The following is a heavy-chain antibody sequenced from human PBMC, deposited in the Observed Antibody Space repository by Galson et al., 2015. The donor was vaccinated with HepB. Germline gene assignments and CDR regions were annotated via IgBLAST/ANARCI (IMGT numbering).Heavy chain of an antibody. CDR3: ARGALWDSGSVDYYYYGMDV. V-gene: IGHV1-18*01. J-gene: IGHJ6*02. D-gene: IGHD3-10*01. CDR1: GYTFTSYG. CDR2: ISAYNGNT. Sequence: SVKVSCKASGYTFTSYGISWVRQAPGQGLEWMGWISAYNGNTNYAQKLQGRVTMTTDTSTSTAYMELRSLRSDDTAVYYCARGALWDSGSVDYYYYGMDVWGQGTTVTVSS.